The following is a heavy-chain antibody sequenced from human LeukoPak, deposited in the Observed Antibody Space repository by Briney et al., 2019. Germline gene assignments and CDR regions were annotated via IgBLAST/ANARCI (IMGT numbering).Heavy chain of an antibody. CDR3: ARAAQYYYDSSGYYSALFDY. D-gene: IGHD3-22*01. CDR1: GFTFDDYA. CDR2: ISWNSGSI. V-gene: IGHV3-9*01. J-gene: IGHJ4*02. Sequence: GGSLRLSCAASGFTFDDYAIHWVRQAPGKGLEWVSGISWNSGSIGYADSVKGRFTISRDNAKNSLYLQMNSLRAEDTALYYCARAAQYYYDSSGYYSALFDYWGQGTLVTVSS.